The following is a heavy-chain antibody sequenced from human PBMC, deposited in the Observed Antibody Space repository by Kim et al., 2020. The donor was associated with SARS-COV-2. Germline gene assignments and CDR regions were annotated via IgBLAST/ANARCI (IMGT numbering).Heavy chain of an antibody. CDR3: ARSGSSDPWAY. Sequence: ASVKVSCKTSGYTFTSYPMHWVRQAPGQGLEWMGWISAGKGNTKYSQNFQDRLTITRDTSASTVFMELSGLRSEDTAIYYCARSGSSDPWAYWGQGTLVTVSS. D-gene: IGHD6-6*01. V-gene: IGHV1-3*01. CDR1: GYTFTSYP. J-gene: IGHJ4*02. CDR2: ISAGKGNT.